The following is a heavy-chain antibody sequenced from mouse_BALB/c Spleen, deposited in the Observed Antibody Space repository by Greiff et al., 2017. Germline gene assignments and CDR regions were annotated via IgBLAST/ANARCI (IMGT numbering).Heavy chain of an antibody. CDR1: GYTFTDYN. J-gene: IGHJ1*01. CDR2: IYPYNGGT. CDR3: ARSDYGSKYWYFDV. Sequence: EVQLQQSGPELVKPGASVKISCKASGYTFTDYNMHWVKQSHGKSLEWIGYIYPYNGGTGYNQKFKSKATLTVDNSSSTAYMELRSLTSDDSAVYFCARSDYGSKYWYFDVWGAGTTVTVSS. V-gene: IGHV1S29*02. D-gene: IGHD1-1*01.